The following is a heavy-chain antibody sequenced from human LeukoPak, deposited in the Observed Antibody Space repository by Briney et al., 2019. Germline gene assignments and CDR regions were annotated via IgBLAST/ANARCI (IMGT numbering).Heavy chain of an antibody. V-gene: IGHV4-61*01. Sequence: PSETLSLTCTVSGGSVSSGSYYWSWIRQPPGKGLEWIGYIYYSGSTNYNPSLKSRATISVDTSKNQFSLKLSSVTAADTAVYYCAREFISSGSPFDPWGQGTLVTVSS. D-gene: IGHD3-22*01. CDR1: GGSVSSGSYY. J-gene: IGHJ5*02. CDR3: AREFISSGSPFDP. CDR2: IYYSGST.